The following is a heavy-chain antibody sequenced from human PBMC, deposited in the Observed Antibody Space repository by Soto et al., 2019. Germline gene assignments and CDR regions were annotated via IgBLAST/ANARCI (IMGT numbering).Heavy chain of an antibody. D-gene: IGHD6-19*01. CDR2: TYYRSKWYN. V-gene: IGHV6-1*01. Sequence: SQTLSLTCAISGDSVSSNSAAWNWIRQSPSRGLEWLGRTYYRSKWYNDYAVSVKSRITINPDTSKNQFSLQLNSVTPEDTAVYYCARVGTGQWLGIYYYYGMDVWGQGTTVTVSS. CDR1: GDSVSSNSAA. J-gene: IGHJ6*02. CDR3: ARVGTGQWLGIYYYYGMDV.